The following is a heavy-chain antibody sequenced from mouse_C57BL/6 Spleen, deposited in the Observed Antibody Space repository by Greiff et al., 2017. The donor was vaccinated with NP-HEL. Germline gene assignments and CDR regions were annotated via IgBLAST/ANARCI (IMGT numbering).Heavy chain of an antibody. Sequence: VKLMESGPELVKPGASVKISCKASGYAFSSSWMNWVKQRPGKGLEWIGRSYPGDGDTNYNGKFKGKATLTADKSSSTAYMQLSSLTSEDSSVYFGAREDYYGYDGVYYAMDYWGQGTSVTVSS. CDR1: GYAFSSSW. V-gene: IGHV1-82*01. D-gene: IGHD2-2*01. CDR2: SYPGDGDT. J-gene: IGHJ4*01. CDR3: AREDYYGYDGVYYAMDY.